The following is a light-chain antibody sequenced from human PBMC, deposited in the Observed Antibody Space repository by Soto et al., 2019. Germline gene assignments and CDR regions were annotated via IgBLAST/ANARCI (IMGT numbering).Light chain of an antibody. CDR3: QQSYSTPPT. CDR2: DTS. CDR1: QSVGSF. J-gene: IGKJ1*01. Sequence: EIVLTQSPATLSLSPGERATLSCRASQSVGSFLAWYQQKPGQAPRLLIYDTSIRATGIPARFSGSGSGTDFTLTISSLQPEDFATYYCQQSYSTPPTFGQGTKGDIK. V-gene: IGKV3-11*01.